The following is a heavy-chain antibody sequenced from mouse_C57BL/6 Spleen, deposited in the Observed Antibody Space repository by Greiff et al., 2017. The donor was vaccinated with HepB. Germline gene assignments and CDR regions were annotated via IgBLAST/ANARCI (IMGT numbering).Heavy chain of an antibody. CDR1: GFSLTSYG. CDR3: ARNEATVVATDWYFDV. CDR2: IWSGGST. J-gene: IGHJ1*03. D-gene: IGHD1-1*01. V-gene: IGHV2-2*01. Sequence: VQLVESGPGLVQPSQSLSITCTVSGFSLTSYGVHWVRQSPGKGLEWLGVIWSGGSTDYNAAFISRLSISKDNSKSQVFFKMNSLQADDTAIYYCARNEATVVATDWYFDVWGTGTTVTVSS.